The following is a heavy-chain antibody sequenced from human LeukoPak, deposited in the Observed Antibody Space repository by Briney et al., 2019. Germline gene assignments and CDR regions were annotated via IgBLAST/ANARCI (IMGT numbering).Heavy chain of an antibody. CDR2: IYYSGST. D-gene: IGHD6-19*01. CDR1: GGSISSYY. CDR3: ARDGPGYSSGWYASYYYGMDV. Sequence: SETLSLTCTVSGGSISSYYWSWIRQPPGMELEWIGYIYYSGSTNYNPSLKSRVTISVDTSKNQFSLKLSSVTAADTAVYYCARDGPGYSSGWYASYYYGMDVWGQGTTVTVSS. V-gene: IGHV4-59*01. J-gene: IGHJ6*02.